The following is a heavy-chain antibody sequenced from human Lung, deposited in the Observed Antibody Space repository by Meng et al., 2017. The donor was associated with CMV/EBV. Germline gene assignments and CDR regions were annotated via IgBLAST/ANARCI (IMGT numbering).Heavy chain of an antibody. CDR2: MYHSGTT. D-gene: IGHD5-24*01. V-gene: IGHV4-4*02. CDR1: GGSISSSYW. Sequence: QGQESGPGLVKPSGTLSLTCVVSGGSISSSYWWTWVRQSPGKGLEWIGEMYHSGTTNYNPSLKSRVTISMGKSNNQLSLKLNSVTAADTAVYYCATQESRDGHNPYWGQGTLVTVSS. CDR3: ATQESRDGHNPY. J-gene: IGHJ4*02.